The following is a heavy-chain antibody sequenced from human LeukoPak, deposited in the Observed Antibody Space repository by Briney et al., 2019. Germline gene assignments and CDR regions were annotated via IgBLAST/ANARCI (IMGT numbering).Heavy chain of an antibody. CDR3: ARDRRSISYYDFWSGYYPYYYGMDV. V-gene: IGHV3-48*01. CDR2: ISSSSSTI. Sequence: GGSLRLSCAASGFTFSSYSMNWVRQAPGKGLEWVSYISSSSSTIYYADSVKGRFTISRDNAKNSLYLQMNSLRAEDTAVYYCARDRRSISYYDFWSGYYPYYYGMDVWGQGTTVTVSS. D-gene: IGHD3-3*01. J-gene: IGHJ6*02. CDR1: GFTFSSYS.